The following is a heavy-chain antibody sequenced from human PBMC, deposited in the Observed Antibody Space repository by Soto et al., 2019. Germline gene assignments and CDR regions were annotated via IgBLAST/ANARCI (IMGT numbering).Heavy chain of an antibody. CDR1: GFSLSTSGMR. CDR3: ARMRSDYDSSGLDY. CDR2: IDWDEDR. J-gene: IGHJ4*02. Sequence: SGPTLVNPTETLTLTCTFSGFSLSTSGMRVSWIRQAPGKALEWLARIDWDEDRFYSTSLKTRLTISKDTSKNQVVLTMTKMDPVDTATYYCARMRSDYDSSGLDYWGQGILVT. V-gene: IGHV2-70*04. D-gene: IGHD3-22*01.